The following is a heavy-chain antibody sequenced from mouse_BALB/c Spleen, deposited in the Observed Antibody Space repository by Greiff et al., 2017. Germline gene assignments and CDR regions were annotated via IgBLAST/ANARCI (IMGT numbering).Heavy chain of an antibody. V-gene: IGHV1-87*01. CDR1: GYTFTSYW. CDR3: ARGGLRRDFDY. D-gene: IGHD2-2*01. Sequence: VQLQESGAELARPGASVKLSCKASGYTFTSYWMQWVKQRPGQGLEWIGAIYPGDGDSRYTQKFKGKATLTADKSSSTAYMQLSSLASEDSAVYYCARGGLRRDFDYWGQGTTLTVSS. CDR2: IYPGDGDS. J-gene: IGHJ2*01.